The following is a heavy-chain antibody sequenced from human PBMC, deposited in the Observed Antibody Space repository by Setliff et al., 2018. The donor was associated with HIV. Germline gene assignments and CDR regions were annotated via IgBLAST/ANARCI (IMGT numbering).Heavy chain of an antibody. CDR3: ARVGYGDISGLDY. CDR1: GGSFSNYY. Sequence: SETLSLTCAIYGGSFSNYYWTWIRQPPGKGLEWIGEINHSGSTNYNPSLKSRVTISVDTSKNQFSLKLRSLTAADTAVYYCARVGYGDISGLDYWGQGTLVTVSS. D-gene: IGHD4-17*01. V-gene: IGHV4-34*01. J-gene: IGHJ4*02. CDR2: INHSGST.